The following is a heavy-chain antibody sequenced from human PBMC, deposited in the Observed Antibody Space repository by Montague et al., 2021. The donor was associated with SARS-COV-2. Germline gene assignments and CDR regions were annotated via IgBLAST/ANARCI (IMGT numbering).Heavy chain of an antibody. J-gene: IGHJ5*02. D-gene: IGHD3-22*01. V-gene: IGHV4-39*01. CDR1: GGSISSSSYY. Sequence: SETLSLTRTVSGGSISSSSYYWGWIRQPPGKGLEWIGSIYYSGSTYYNPSLKSRVTISVDTSKNQFSLKLSSVTAADTAVYYCARHAYDSSGYSSLWFDPWGQGTLVTVSS. CDR3: ARHAYDSSGYSSLWFDP. CDR2: IYYSGST.